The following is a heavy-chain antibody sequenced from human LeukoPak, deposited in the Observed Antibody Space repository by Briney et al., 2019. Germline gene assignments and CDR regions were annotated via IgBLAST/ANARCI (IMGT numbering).Heavy chain of an antibody. CDR3: ARGRYYDFWSGYLNYYYYYMDV. V-gene: IGHV4-34*01. CDR1: GGSFSGYY. J-gene: IGHJ6*03. CDR2: INHSGST. D-gene: IGHD3-3*01. Sequence: SETLSLTCAVYGGSFSGYYWSWIRQPPGKGLEWIGEINHSGSTNYNPSLKSRVTISVDTSKNQFSLKLSSVTAADTAVYYCARGRYYDFWSGYLNYYYYYMDVWGKGTTVTVSS.